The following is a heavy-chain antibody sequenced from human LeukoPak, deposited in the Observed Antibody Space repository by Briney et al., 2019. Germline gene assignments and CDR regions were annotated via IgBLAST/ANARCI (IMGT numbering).Heavy chain of an antibody. CDR1: GGTFSSYT. Sequence: GSSVKVSCEASGGTFSSYTISWVRQAPGQGLEWMGRIIPILGIANYAQKFQGRVTITADKSTSTAYMELSSLRSEDTAVYYCARHYDILTGLHYWGQGTLVTVSS. V-gene: IGHV1-69*02. D-gene: IGHD3-9*01. CDR2: IIPILGIA. J-gene: IGHJ4*02. CDR3: ARHYDILTGLHY.